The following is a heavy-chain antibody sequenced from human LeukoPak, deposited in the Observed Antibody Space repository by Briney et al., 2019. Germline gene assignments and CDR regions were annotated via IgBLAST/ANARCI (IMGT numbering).Heavy chain of an antibody. Sequence: ASVKVSCKASGYTFTSYGISWVRQAPGQGLEWMGWISAYNGNTNYAQKLQGRVTMTRNTSISTAYMELSSLRSEDTAVYYCARDFGDYVWGSYRYMDYWGQGTLVTVSS. D-gene: IGHD3-16*02. CDR1: GYTFTSYG. CDR2: ISAYNGNT. CDR3: ARDFGDYVWGSYRYMDY. J-gene: IGHJ4*02. V-gene: IGHV1-18*01.